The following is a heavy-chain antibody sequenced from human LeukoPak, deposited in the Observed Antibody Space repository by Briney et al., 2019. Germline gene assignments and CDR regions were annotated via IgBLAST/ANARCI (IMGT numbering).Heavy chain of an antibody. Sequence: SVKVSCKASGGTFSSYAISWVRQAPGQGLEWMGRIIPILGIANYAQKFQGRVTMTRDISISTAYMELSRLRSDDTAVYYCARESMTTATTGYDYWSQGTLVTVSS. V-gene: IGHV1-69*04. J-gene: IGHJ4*02. CDR2: IIPILGIA. CDR1: GGTFSSYA. CDR3: ARESMTTATTGYDY. D-gene: IGHD4-17*01.